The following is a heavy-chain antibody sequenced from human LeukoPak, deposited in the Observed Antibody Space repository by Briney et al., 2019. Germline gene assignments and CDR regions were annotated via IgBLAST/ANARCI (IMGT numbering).Heavy chain of an antibody. D-gene: IGHD1-26*01. Sequence: SETLSLTCTVSGGSISSGSYYWRWIRQPAGKGLEWIGRIYTSGSTNYNPSLKSRVTISVDTSKNQFSLQLSSVTAADTAVYYCAREWEPEAFGYWGQGTLVTVSS. CDR3: AREWEPEAFGY. CDR2: IYTSGST. J-gene: IGHJ4*02. CDR1: GGSISSGSYY. V-gene: IGHV4-61*02.